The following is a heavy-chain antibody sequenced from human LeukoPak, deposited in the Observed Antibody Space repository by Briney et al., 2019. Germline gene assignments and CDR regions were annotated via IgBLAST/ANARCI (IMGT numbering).Heavy chain of an antibody. J-gene: IGHJ4*02. CDR3: ARTAWNYFGSGNYYAPDC. Sequence: PGGSLRLSCAASGFTFNNYDMHWVRQAPGKGLEWVAVIWYDGSNKYYADSVKGRFTISRDNSKNTLYVQVNSLRVDDTAVYYCARTAWNYFGSGNYYAPDCWGQGTLVTVSS. CDR2: IWYDGSNK. CDR1: GFTFNNYD. D-gene: IGHD3-10*01. V-gene: IGHV3-33*01.